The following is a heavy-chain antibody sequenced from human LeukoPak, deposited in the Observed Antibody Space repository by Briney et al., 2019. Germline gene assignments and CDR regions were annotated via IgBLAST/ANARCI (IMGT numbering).Heavy chain of an antibody. Sequence: PGGSLRLSCAASGFTFSTYWMTWVRQAPGKGLEGVANINEDGSEKFYVDSVKGRFTIYRDNAKKSVYLQMNSLIAEDTALYYCARDQGAAGDYWGQGTLVTVSS. CDR1: GFTFSTYW. D-gene: IGHD6-13*01. J-gene: IGHJ4*02. V-gene: IGHV3-7*01. CDR2: INEDGSEK. CDR3: ARDQGAAGDY.